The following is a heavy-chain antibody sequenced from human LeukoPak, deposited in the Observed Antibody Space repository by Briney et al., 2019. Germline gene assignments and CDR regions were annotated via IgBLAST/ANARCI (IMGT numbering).Heavy chain of an antibody. CDR3: AREQREYYYDSSGYSDFDY. J-gene: IGHJ4*02. V-gene: IGHV1-2*02. D-gene: IGHD3-22*01. CDR1: GYTFTGYY. CDR2: INPNSGST. Sequence: GASAKVSRKASGYTFTGYYMHWVRQAPGQGLEWMGWINPNSGSTNYAQKFQGRVTMTRDTSISTAYMELSRLRSDDTAVYYCAREQREYYYDSSGYSDFDYWGQGTLVTVSS.